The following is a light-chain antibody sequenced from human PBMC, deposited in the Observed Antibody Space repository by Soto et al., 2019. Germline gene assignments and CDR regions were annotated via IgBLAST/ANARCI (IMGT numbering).Light chain of an antibody. Sequence: QPVLTQPASVSGSPGQSITISCTETSSDVGGYNYVSWYQQHPGKAPKLMIYDVSNRPSGVSNRFSGSKSGNTASLTISGLQAEDEADYYCSSYTSSSTVVFGGGTKVTVL. CDR1: SSDVGGYNY. CDR2: DVS. CDR3: SSYTSSSTVV. V-gene: IGLV2-14*01. J-gene: IGLJ2*01.